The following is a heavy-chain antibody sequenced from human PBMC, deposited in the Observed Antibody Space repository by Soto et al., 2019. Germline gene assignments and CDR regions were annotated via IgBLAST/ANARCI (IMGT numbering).Heavy chain of an antibody. CDR2: SSATGAVT. J-gene: IGHJ4*02. CDR1: GFTFSSYG. D-gene: IGHD1-7*01. Sequence: EVQLLESGGGLVQPGGSLRLSCAASGFTFSSYGMTWVRHAPGKGLEWVSFSSATGAVTYYADSVKGRFTISRDNSKNTLYLQMTSLRADDTAVYYCAKDRRAGGNYGFYSDFWGQGALVIVSS. V-gene: IGHV3-23*01. CDR3: AKDRRAGGNYGFYSDF.